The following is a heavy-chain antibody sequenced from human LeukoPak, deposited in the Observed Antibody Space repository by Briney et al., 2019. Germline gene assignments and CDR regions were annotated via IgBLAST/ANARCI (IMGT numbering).Heavy chain of an antibody. V-gene: IGHV1-18*01. CDR2: ISAYNGNT. CDR1: GYSFTGYG. CDR3: ARGIGSYGDSGLPFAY. J-gene: IGHJ4*02. D-gene: IGHD4-17*01. Sequence: ASVKVSCKASGYSFTGYGIGWVRQAPGQGPEWMAWISAYNGNTKYAQKFQGRVTMTTDTSTSTAYMELRSLRSDDTAVYYCARGIGSYGDSGLPFAYWGQGTLVTVSS.